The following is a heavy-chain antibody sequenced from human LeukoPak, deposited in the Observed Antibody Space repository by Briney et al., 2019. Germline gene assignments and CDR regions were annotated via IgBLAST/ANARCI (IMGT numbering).Heavy chain of an antibody. CDR2: ISGSGGST. V-gene: IGHV3-23*01. CDR1: GFTFSSYA. J-gene: IGHJ6*02. CDR3: ARIPSPYIVVVPAAMGYYYYYGMDV. D-gene: IGHD2-2*01. Sequence: GGSLRLSCAASGFTFSSYAMSWVRQAPGKGLEWVSAISGSGGSTYYADSVKGRITISRDNSKNTLYLQMNSLRAEDTAVYYCARIPSPYIVVVPAAMGYYYYYGMDVWGQGTTVTVSS.